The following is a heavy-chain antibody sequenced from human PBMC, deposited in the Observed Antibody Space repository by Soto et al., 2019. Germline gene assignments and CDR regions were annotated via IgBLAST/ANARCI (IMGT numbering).Heavy chain of an antibody. CDR3: AREGPIAAAGSIDY. D-gene: IGHD6-13*01. CDR1: GFTFSSYW. V-gene: IGHV3-7*05. CDR2: IKQDGSEK. J-gene: IGHJ4*02. Sequence: EVQLVESGGGLVQPGGSLRLSCAASGFTFSSYWMSWVRQAPGKGLEWVANIKQDGSEKYYVDSVKGRFTISRDNAKNSLYLQMNSLRAEDTAVYYCAREGPIAAAGSIDYWSQGTLVTVSS.